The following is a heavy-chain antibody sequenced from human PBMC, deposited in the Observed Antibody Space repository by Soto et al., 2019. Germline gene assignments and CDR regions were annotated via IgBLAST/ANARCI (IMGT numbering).Heavy chain of an antibody. D-gene: IGHD6-13*01. V-gene: IGHV3-23*01. J-gene: IGHJ6*02. Sequence: GGSLRLSCAASGFTFSSYAMTWVRQAPGRGLEWVSAISGTGSPTYYADSVKGRFTISRDNSKNTLYLQMNSLRAEDTAVYYYATVTSTWYGGLDYYAMDVGGQGTRVTVSS. CDR3: ATVTSTWYGGLDYYAMDV. CDR2: ISGTGSPT. CDR1: GFTFSSYA.